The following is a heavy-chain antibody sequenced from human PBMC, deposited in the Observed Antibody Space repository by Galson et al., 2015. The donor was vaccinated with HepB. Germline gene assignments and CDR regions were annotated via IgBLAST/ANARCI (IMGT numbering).Heavy chain of an antibody. J-gene: IGHJ5*02. V-gene: IGHV4-59*01. CDR1: GGSLSSYY. Sequence: SETLSLTCTVSGGSLSSYYWSWIRQPPGKGLEWIGYIYYSGSTNYNPSLKSRVTISVDTSKNQFSLKLSSVTAADTAVYYCARGRGSPVGGWFDPWGQGTLVTVSS. CDR3: ARGRGSPVGGWFDP. CDR2: IYYSGST. D-gene: IGHD2-15*01.